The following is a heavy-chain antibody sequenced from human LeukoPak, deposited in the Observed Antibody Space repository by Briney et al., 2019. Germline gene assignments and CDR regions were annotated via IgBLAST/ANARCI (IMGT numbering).Heavy chain of an antibody. D-gene: IGHD3-16*02. J-gene: IGHJ5*02. V-gene: IGHV4-30-2*01. CDR3: ARGVVDYYDYVWGSYRGNWFDP. Sequence: SETLSLTCAVSGGSISSGGYSWSWIRQPPGKGPEWIGYIYHSGSTYYNPSLKSRVTISVDRPKNQFSLKLSSVTAADTAVYYCARGVVDYYDYVWGSYRGNWFDPWGQGTLVTVSS. CDR1: GGSISSGGYS. CDR2: IYHSGST.